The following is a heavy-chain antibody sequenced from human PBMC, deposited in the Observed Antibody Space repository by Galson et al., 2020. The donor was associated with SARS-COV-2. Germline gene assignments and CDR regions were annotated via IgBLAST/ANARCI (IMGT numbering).Heavy chain of an antibody. D-gene: IGHD3-10*01. V-gene: IGHV1-8*03. CDR3: ARSPNSDYYYYMDV. Sequence: ASVKVSCKASGYTFTSYDINWVRQATGQGLEWMGWMNPNSGNTGYAQKFQGRVTITRNTSIGTAYMELSSLRSEDTAVYYCARSPNSDYYYYMDVWGKVTTVTISS. J-gene: IGHJ6*03. CDR1: GYTFTSYD. CDR2: MNPNSGNT.